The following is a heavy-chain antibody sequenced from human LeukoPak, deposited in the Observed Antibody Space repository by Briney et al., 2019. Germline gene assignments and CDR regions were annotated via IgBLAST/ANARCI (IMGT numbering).Heavy chain of an antibody. J-gene: IGHJ4*02. CDR3: YNSLDY. V-gene: IGHV4-59*08. CDR1: GGSINSYY. D-gene: IGHD1-14*01. Sequence: SETLSLTCTVSGGSINSYYWSWIRQPPGKGLEWIGFIYYSGSTNYNPSLKSRVTISVDTSKNQFSLKLSSVTAADTAVYYCYNSLDYWGQGTLVTVSS. CDR2: IYYSGST.